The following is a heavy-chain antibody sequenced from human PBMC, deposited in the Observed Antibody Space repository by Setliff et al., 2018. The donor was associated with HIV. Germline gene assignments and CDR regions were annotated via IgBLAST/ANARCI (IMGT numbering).Heavy chain of an antibody. D-gene: IGHD3-22*01. V-gene: IGHV3-11*04. CDR3: ARDAYDRSGYYYSLDY. CDR2: ISTSGSTV. CDR1: GFPFSDYY. J-gene: IGHJ4*02. Sequence: LRLSCAISGFPFSDYYMSWIRQAPGKGLEWVSYISTSGSTVYYADSVKGRFTISRDNAKNSLYLQMNSLRAEDTAVYYCARDAYDRSGYYYSLDYWGQGTLVTVSS.